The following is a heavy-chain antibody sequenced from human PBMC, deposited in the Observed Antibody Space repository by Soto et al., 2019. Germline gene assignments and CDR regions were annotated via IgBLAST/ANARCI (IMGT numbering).Heavy chain of an antibody. V-gene: IGHV4-59*08. Sequence: QVQLQESGPGLVKPSETLSLTCTISGVSISSYYWSWIRQPPGKGLEWIGYVYSSGTTNYNPSLKSRVTMPIDPSTKQFSLKMSPVTAADTAVYYCARAKLNDCGGDCELDYWGQGTLVTVSS. CDR2: VYSSGTT. CDR1: GVSISSYY. D-gene: IGHD2-21*02. CDR3: ARAKLNDCGGDCELDY. J-gene: IGHJ4*02.